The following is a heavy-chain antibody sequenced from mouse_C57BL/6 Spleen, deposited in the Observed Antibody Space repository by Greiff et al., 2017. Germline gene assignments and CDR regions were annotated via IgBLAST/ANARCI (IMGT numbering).Heavy chain of an antibody. D-gene: IGHD2-1*01. J-gene: IGHJ2*01. V-gene: IGHV1-15*01. CDR1: GYTFTDYE. CDR3: TRSYGNYPFFDY. CDR2: IDPETGGT. Sequence: QVQLQQSGAELVRPGASVTLSCKASGYTFTDYEMHWVKQTPVHGLEWIGAIDPETGGTAYNQKFKGKAILTADKSSSTAYMELRSLTSEDSAVYYCTRSYGNYPFFDYWGQGTTLTVSS.